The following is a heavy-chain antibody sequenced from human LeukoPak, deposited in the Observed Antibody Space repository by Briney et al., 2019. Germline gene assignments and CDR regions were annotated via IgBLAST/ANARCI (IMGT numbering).Heavy chain of an antibody. CDR3: ATSYYYDSSGYVSFDY. V-gene: IGHV1-24*01. CDR2: FYPEDGET. D-gene: IGHD3-22*01. J-gene: IGHJ4*02. CDR1: GYTLTELS. Sequence: ASVKVSCKVSGYTLTELSMHWVRQAPGKGLEWMGGFYPEDGETIYAQKFQGRVTMTEDTSTDTAYMELSSLRSEDTAVYYCATSYYYDSSGYVSFDYWGQGTLVTVSS.